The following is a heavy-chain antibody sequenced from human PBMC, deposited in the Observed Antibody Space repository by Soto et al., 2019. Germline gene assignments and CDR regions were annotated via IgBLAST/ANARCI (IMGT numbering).Heavy chain of an antibody. J-gene: IGHJ4*02. Sequence: TLSLTCTVSGGSISSGGYYWSWIRQHPGKGLEWIGYIYYSGSTYYNPSLKSRVTISVDTPKNQFSLKLSSVTAADTAVYYCAKLGVGATTVLDYWGQGTLVTVSS. CDR2: IYYSGST. V-gene: IGHV4-31*03. CDR3: AKLGVGATTVLDY. D-gene: IGHD1-26*01. CDR1: GGSISSGGYY.